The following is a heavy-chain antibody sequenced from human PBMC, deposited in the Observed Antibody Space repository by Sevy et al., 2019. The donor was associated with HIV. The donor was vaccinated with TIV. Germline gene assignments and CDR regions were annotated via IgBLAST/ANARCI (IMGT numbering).Heavy chain of an antibody. CDR2: IGGSGGTT. J-gene: IGHJ4*02. Sequence: GGSLRLSCAASGFTFNNYALSWVRQSPGKGLEWVSTIGGSGGTTYYADSVKGRFTGSRDNAKNTLYLQMDSLRVEDTAVYYCAKTWYSNTRGRDDYFDYWGQGTLVTVSS. CDR1: GFTFNNYA. D-gene: IGHD6-13*01. V-gene: IGHV3-23*01. CDR3: AKTWYSNTRGRDDYFDY.